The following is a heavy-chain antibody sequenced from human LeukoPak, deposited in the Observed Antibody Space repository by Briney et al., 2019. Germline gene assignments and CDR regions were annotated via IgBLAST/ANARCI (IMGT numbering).Heavy chain of an antibody. D-gene: IGHD6-19*01. V-gene: IGHV3-23*01. CDR2: ISGSGGST. Sequence: GGSLRLSCAASGFTFSSYEMNWVRQAPGKGLEWVSAISGSGGSTYYADSVKGRFTISRDNSKNTLYLQMNSLRAEDTAVYYCAKEAAVAFVRQYYFDYWGQGTLVTVSS. CDR3: AKEAAVAFVRQYYFDY. J-gene: IGHJ4*02. CDR1: GFTFSSYE.